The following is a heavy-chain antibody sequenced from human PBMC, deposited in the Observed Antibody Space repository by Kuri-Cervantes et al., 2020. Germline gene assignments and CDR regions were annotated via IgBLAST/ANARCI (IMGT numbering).Heavy chain of an antibody. CDR3: ARDLSHDYGDYIFDY. CDR1: GFTFDDYG. CDR2: INWNGGST. Sequence: GESLKISCAASGFTFDDYGMGWVRQAPGKGLEWVSGINWNGGSTGYADSVKGRFTISRDNAKNSLYLQMSSLGAEDTAVYYCARDLSHDYGDYIFDYWGQGTLVTVSS. V-gene: IGHV3-20*04. J-gene: IGHJ4*02. D-gene: IGHD4-17*01.